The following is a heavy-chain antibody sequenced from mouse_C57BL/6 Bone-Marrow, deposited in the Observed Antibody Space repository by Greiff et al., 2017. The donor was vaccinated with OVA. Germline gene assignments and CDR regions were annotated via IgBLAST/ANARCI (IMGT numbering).Heavy chain of an antibody. Sequence: EVQLQQSGAELVRPGASVKLSCTASGFNIKDDYMHWVKQRPEQGLEWIGWIDPENGDTEYASKFQGTATITADTSSNTAYLQLSSLPSEDTAVYYCTLHFFYYDYDGFAYWGQGTLVTVSA. CDR2: IDPENGDT. V-gene: IGHV14-4*01. CDR3: TLHFFYYDYDGFAY. J-gene: IGHJ3*01. CDR1: GFNIKDDY. D-gene: IGHD2-4*01.